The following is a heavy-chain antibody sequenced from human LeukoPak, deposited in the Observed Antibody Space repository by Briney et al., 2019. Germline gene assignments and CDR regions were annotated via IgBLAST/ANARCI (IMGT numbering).Heavy chain of an antibody. CDR2: ISYDGSNK. V-gene: IGHV3-30*04. CDR1: GFTFSTYA. D-gene: IGHD3-22*01. Sequence: PGGSLRLSCAASGFTFSTYAMSWVRQAPGKGLEWVAVISYDGSNKYYADSVKGRFTISRDNSKNTLYLQMNSLRAEDTAVYYCASGGYYYDSSGYPGNFDYWGQGTLVTVSS. CDR3: ASGGYYYDSSGYPGNFDY. J-gene: IGHJ4*02.